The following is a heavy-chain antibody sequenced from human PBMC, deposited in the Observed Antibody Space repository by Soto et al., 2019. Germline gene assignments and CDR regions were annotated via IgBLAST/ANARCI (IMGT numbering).Heavy chain of an antibody. CDR2: IYHSGST. CDR3: ARGDSSGYAGWFDP. V-gene: IGHV4-30-2*01. J-gene: IGHJ5*02. D-gene: IGHD3-22*01. CDR1: GGSTSRGGYS. Sequence: SETLSLTCAVFGGSTSRGGYSWSWPRPPPGKGLEWIGYIYHSGSTYYNPSLKSRVTISVDRSKNQFSLKLSSVTAADTAVYYCARGDSSGYAGWFDPWGQGTLVTVPS.